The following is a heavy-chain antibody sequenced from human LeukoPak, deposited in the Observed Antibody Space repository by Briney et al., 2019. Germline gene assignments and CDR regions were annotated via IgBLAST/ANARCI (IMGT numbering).Heavy chain of an antibody. CDR3: TRNTVTVHFDY. Sequence: GRSLSLSCSASGFTFDDYAVSWFRQAPGKGLEWVGFIRSKAFGGTPEYAASVRGRFTISRDDSKSIAYLQMNSLKTEDTAVYYCTRNTVTVHFDYWSQGTLVTVSS. V-gene: IGHV3-49*03. CDR1: GFTFDDYA. J-gene: IGHJ4*02. D-gene: IGHD4-17*01. CDR2: IRSKAFGGTP.